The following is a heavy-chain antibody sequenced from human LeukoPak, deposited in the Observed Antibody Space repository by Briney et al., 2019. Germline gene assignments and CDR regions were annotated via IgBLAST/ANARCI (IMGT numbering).Heavy chain of an antibody. D-gene: IGHD6-13*01. Sequence: GSSVKVSCKASGGTFSSYAISWVRQAPGQGLEWMGRIIPILGIANYAQKFQGRVTITADKSTSTAYMELSSLRSEDTAVYYCARDKGEIAAAGSYDYWGQGTLDTVSS. J-gene: IGHJ4*02. CDR1: GGTFSSYA. CDR3: ARDKGEIAAAGSYDY. CDR2: IIPILGIA. V-gene: IGHV1-69*04.